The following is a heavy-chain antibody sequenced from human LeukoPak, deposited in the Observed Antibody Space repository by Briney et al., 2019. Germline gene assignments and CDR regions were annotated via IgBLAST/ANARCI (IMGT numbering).Heavy chain of an antibody. Sequence: GGSLRLSCAASGDTFSSYSINWVRQAPGKGLEWVSSISVGSNYIYYADSVRGRFSISRDDARNSLYLQMDSLRGDDTAVYYCARLRRNSDRSGYYYYYDYWGQGTLVTVSS. CDR1: GDTFSSYS. CDR3: ARLRRNSDRSGYYYYYDY. V-gene: IGHV3-21*01. D-gene: IGHD3-22*01. J-gene: IGHJ4*02. CDR2: ISVGSNYI.